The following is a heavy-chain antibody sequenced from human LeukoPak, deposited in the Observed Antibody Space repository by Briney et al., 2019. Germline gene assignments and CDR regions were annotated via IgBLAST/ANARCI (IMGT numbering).Heavy chain of an antibody. CDR1: GFTFSSYS. D-gene: IGHD3-16*01. CDR2: ISSSSSTI. J-gene: IGHJ3*02. Sequence: PGGSLRLSCAASGFTFSSYSMNWVRQAPGKGLEWVSYISSSSSTIYYADSVKGRFTISRDNAKNSLYLQMNSLRAEDTAVYYCATSLGYPGGAFDIWGQGTMVTVSS. V-gene: IGHV3-48*04. CDR3: ATSLGYPGGAFDI.